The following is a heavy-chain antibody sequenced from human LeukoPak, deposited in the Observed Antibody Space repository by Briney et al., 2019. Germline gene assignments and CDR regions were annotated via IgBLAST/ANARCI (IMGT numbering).Heavy chain of an antibody. V-gene: IGHV4-59*01. CDR2: IYYSGST. Sequence: SEALSLTCTVSGGSISSYYWSWIRQPPGKRLEWIGYIYYSGSTNYNPSPKSRVTISVDTSKNQFSLKLRSVTAADTAVYYCARVGYSAYDFALGYWGQGTLVTVSS. CDR1: GGSISSYY. CDR3: ARVGYSAYDFALGY. D-gene: IGHD5-12*01. J-gene: IGHJ4*02.